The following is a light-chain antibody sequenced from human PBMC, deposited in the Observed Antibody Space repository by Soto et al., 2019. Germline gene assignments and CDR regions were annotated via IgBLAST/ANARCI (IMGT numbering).Light chain of an antibody. CDR3: QQYNNWWT. CDR2: GAS. V-gene: IGKV3-15*01. Sequence: EIVMTQSPATLSVSPGERATLSCRATQSVSSNLAWYQQKPGQVPRLLIYGASTRATGIPARFSGSGSGTEFTLTLSSLQSEDFAVYYCQQYNNWWTFGQGNKVEIK. J-gene: IGKJ1*01. CDR1: QSVSSN.